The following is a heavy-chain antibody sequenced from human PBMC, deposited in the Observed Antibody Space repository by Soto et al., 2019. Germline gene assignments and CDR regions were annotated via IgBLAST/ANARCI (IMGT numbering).Heavy chain of an antibody. J-gene: IGHJ4*02. CDR1: GFTFSSYA. V-gene: IGHV3-23*01. CDR2: ISGSGGST. D-gene: IGHD6-13*01. Sequence: VQLLESGGGLVQPGGSLRLSCAASGFTFSSYAMSWVRQAPGEGLEWVSGISGSGGSTYYADSVKGRFTISRDNSKTTLYLQMNSLKAEDTAVYYCAKSSVPGSSWSANFVNGGQGALVTVSS. CDR3: AKSSVPGSSWSANFVN.